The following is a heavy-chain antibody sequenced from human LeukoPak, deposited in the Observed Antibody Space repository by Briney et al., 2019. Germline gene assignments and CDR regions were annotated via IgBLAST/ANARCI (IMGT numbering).Heavy chain of an antibody. CDR2: ISGSGGST. CDR1: GFTFSSYA. Sequence: GGSLRLSCAASGFTFSSYAMSWVRQAPGKGLEWVSAISGSGGSTYYADSVKGRFTISRDNSKNTLYLQMNSLRVEDTAVYYCAKGRGDTSGYSIDYWGQGTLVTVSS. V-gene: IGHV3-23*01. D-gene: IGHD3-22*01. J-gene: IGHJ4*02. CDR3: AKGRGDTSGYSIDY.